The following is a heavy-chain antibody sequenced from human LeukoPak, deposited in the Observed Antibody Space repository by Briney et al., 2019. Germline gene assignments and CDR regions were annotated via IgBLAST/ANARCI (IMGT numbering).Heavy chain of an antibody. J-gene: IGHJ6*03. D-gene: IGHD3-3*01. CDR2: VNPYWWKT. Sequence: ASVKVSCKGSGYTFTSCDIKWVRQATGQGVEWMGWVNPYWWKTGYAQKFQGRLTMTRNTSISTAYMELTSLRSEDTAVYYCARGYDFWSGYYTETYYYSYMDVWGKGTTVTVSS. V-gene: IGHV1-8*01. CDR3: ARGYDFWSGYYTETYYYSYMDV. CDR1: GYTFTSCD.